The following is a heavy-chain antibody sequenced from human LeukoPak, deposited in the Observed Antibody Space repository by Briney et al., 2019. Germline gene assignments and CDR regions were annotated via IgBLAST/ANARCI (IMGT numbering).Heavy chain of an antibody. CDR2: TNHSGST. CDR1: GGSFSGYY. CDR3: ATSYSSGWYSLDY. Sequence: SETLSLTCAVYGGSFSGYYWSWIRQPPGKGLEWIGETNHSGSTNYNPSLKSRVTISIDTSKNQFSLKVSSVTAADTAVYYCATSYSSGWYSLDYWGQGTLVTVSS. D-gene: IGHD6-19*01. J-gene: IGHJ4*02. V-gene: IGHV4-34*01.